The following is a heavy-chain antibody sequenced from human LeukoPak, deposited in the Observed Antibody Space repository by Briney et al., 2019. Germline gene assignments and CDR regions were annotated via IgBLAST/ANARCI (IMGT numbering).Heavy chain of an antibody. D-gene: IGHD4-17*01. CDR2: IYHSGST. CDR1: GYSISSGYY. V-gene: IGHV4-38-2*01. CDR3: ARMTTVTTSWFDP. J-gene: IGHJ5*02. Sequence: PSETLSLTCAVSGYSISSGYYWGWIRQPPGKGLEWIGSIYHSGSTYYNPSLKGRVTISVDTSKNQFSLKLSSVTAADTAVYYCARMTTVTTSWFDPWGQGTLVTVSS.